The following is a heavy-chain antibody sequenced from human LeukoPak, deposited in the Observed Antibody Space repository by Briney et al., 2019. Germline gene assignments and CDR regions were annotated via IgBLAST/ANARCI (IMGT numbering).Heavy chain of an antibody. V-gene: IGHV1-69*13. CDR2: IIPIFGTA. D-gene: IGHD3-3*01. CDR3: AKDGTIFGVVNRDTIWFFDY. Sequence: SVKVSCKASGGTFSSYAISWVRQAPGQGLEWMGGIIPIFGTANYAQKFQGRVTITADESTSTAYMELSSLRSEDTAVYYCAKDGTIFGVVNRDTIWFFDYWGLGTLVTVSS. CDR1: GGTFSSYA. J-gene: IGHJ4*02.